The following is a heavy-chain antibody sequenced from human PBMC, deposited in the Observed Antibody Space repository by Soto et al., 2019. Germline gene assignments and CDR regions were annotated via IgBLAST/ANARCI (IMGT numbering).Heavy chain of an antibody. J-gene: IGHJ6*02. D-gene: IGHD5-12*01. V-gene: IGHV1-69*01. CDR1: GGTFSSYP. Sequence: QVQLVQSGAEVKKLGSSVKVSCKASGGTFSSYPISWVRQAPGQGLEWMGGINPIFATTNYAQRFQGRVTMTADESTSTAYMELSSLRSEDTAVYYCARNNGYEYLCNYYYYGMDVWGQGTTVTVSS. CDR3: ARNNGYEYLCNYYYYGMDV. CDR2: INPIFATT.